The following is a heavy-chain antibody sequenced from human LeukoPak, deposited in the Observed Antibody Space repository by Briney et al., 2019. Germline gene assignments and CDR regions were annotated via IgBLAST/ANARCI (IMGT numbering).Heavy chain of an antibody. D-gene: IGHD3-22*01. Sequence: SETLSLTCAVYGGSFSAYHWSWIRQPPGKGLEWIGEVNHSGSTTYVPFLKSRVTLSVDTSKNQISLKLTSVTAADTAVYYCARDVVDSSGYYYEYLDYWGQGTLVTVSS. CDR3: ARDVVDSSGYYYEYLDY. CDR2: VNHSGST. V-gene: IGHV4-34*01. J-gene: IGHJ4*02. CDR1: GGSFSAYH.